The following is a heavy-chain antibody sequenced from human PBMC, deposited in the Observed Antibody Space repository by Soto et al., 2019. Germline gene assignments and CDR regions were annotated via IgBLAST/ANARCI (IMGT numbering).Heavy chain of an antibody. CDR3: AKRPASIITFDY. CDR2: ISGNGGST. V-gene: IGHV3-23*01. CDR1: GFTFSNYA. J-gene: IGHJ4*02. Sequence: EVQLLDSGGGLVQPGGSLRLSCAASGFTFSNYAMSWVRQAPGKGLEWVSTISGNGGSTYYADSVKGRFTISRDNSKNTLFLQINSLRDDDSAVYYCAKRPASIITFDYWGQGTPVTVSS. D-gene: IGHD2-2*01.